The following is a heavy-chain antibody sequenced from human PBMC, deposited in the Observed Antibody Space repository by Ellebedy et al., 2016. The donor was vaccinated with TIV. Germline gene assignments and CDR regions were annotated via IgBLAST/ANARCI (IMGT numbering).Heavy chain of an antibody. J-gene: IGHJ4*02. Sequence: GESLKISXAASGFTFSSAAMSRVRQAPGKGLEWVSLISSSGRNTYYADSVKGRFTISRDDSKNTLYLQMNSLRAEDTAAYYCAKDIELSYWGQGSLVTVSS. V-gene: IGHV3-23*01. CDR3: AKDIELSY. CDR2: ISSSGRNT. CDR1: GFTFSSAA. D-gene: IGHD5-18*01.